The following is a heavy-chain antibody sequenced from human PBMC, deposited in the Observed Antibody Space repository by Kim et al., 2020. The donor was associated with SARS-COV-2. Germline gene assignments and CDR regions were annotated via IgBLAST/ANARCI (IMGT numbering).Heavy chain of an antibody. CDR2: ISYDGSNQ. CDR1: GFTFSGFG. CDR3: AKDHGFWTGSISQSHYYYMDG. Sequence: GGSLRLSCTVSGFTFSGFGLHWGRQAPGKGLEWVAVISYDGSNQYYADSVRGRFTISRDNSKNTLYLQMNSLRPEDTAVYYCAKDHGFWTGSISQSHYYYMDGWGKGTTVTVSS. D-gene: IGHD3-3*01. V-gene: IGHV3-30*18. J-gene: IGHJ6*03.